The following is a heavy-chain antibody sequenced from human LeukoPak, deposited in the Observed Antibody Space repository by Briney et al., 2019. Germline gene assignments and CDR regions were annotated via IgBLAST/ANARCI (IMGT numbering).Heavy chain of an antibody. J-gene: IGHJ6*03. D-gene: IGHD4-17*01. CDR3: ARLPRVRDYYYMDV. CDR1: VFTVSGNY. V-gene: IGHV3-53*01. Sequence: GGSLRLSCAVSVFTVSGNYMSWGRQAPGKGLEWVSVTYSGGGTYYADSVKGRFTISRDDSKNTLYLQMNSLRAEDTAVYYCARLPRVRDYYYMDVWGKGTTVTVSS. CDR2: TYSGGGT.